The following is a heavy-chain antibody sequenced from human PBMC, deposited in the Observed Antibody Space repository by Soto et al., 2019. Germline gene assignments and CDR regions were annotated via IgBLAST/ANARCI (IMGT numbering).Heavy chain of an antibody. Sequence: QLQLQESGPGLVKPSETLSLTCTVSGGSISSSSYYWGWIRQPPGKGLEWIGSIYYSGSTYYNPSLKSRVTISVDTSKNQFSLKLSSVTAADTAVYYCPRPIVVLTAPSESWFDPWGQGTLVTVSS. J-gene: IGHJ5*02. CDR3: PRPIVVLTAPSESWFDP. V-gene: IGHV4-39*01. CDR1: GGSISSSSYY. D-gene: IGHD2-21*02. CDR2: IYYSGST.